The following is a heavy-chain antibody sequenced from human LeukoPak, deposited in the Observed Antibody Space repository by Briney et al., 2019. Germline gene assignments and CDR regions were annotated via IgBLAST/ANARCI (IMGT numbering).Heavy chain of an antibody. CDR1: GFTYSDLY. CDR3: ARARGDYYDSSGYYRDQYFDY. V-gene: IGHV3-11*01. J-gene: IGHJ4*02. D-gene: IGHD3-22*01. Sequence: GGSLRLPCAASGFTYSDLYMSWIPQAPGRGLEGGSYLRRSGSTIYYADSVRGRFTISRDNAKNSLYLQMNSLRAEDTAVYYCARARGDYYDSSGYYRDQYFDYWGQGTLVTVSS. CDR2: LRRSGSTI.